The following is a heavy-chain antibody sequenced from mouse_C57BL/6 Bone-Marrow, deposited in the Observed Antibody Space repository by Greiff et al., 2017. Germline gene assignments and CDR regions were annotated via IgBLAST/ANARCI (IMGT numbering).Heavy chain of an antibody. V-gene: IGHV1-81*01. CDR2: IYPRSGNT. D-gene: IGHD1-1*01. CDR1: GYTFTSYG. J-gene: IGHJ2*01. CDR3: ARRDWNYYGSSYDY. Sequence: VQLQQSGAELARPGASVKLSCKASGYTFTSYGISWVKQRTGQGLEWIGEIYPRSGNTYYNEKFKGKATLTADKSSSTAYMELRSLTSDDSAVYFCARRDWNYYGSSYDYWGQGTTLTVSS.